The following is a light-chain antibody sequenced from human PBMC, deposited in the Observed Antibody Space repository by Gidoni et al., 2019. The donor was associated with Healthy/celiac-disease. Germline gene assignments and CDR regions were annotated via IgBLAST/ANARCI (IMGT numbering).Light chain of an antibody. J-gene: IGLJ3*02. V-gene: IGLV1-40*01. CDR1: SSNIGAGYD. CDR3: QSYDSSLSGPNWV. Sequence: QSVLTQPPSVSVAPGQRVTIPCPGSSSNIGAGYDVHWYQQLPGTAPKLLIYGNSNRPSGGPDRFSGSKSGTSASLAITGLQAEDEADYYCQSYDSSLSGPNWVFGGGTKLTVL. CDR2: GNS.